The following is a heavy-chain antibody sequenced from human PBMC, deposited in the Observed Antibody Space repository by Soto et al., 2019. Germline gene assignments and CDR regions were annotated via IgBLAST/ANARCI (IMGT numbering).Heavy chain of an antibody. D-gene: IGHD6-13*01. CDR1: GFTFSSYA. CDR2: ITGSGGRT. V-gene: IGHV3-23*01. CDR3: AKGGSYSSRYYDY. J-gene: IGHJ4*02. Sequence: PGGSRRLSCAAAGFTFSSYAMSWVRQSPGKGLEWVSAITGSGGRTYYAASVNGRFTISRDNSKNPLYLQMNSLRDEDTAVYYCAKGGSYSSRYYDYWGQGTLVTVSS.